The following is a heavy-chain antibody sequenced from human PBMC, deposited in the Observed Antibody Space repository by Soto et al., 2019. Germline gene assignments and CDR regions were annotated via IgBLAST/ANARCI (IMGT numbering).Heavy chain of an antibody. CDR1: GFTFSSYA. Sequence: QVQLVESGGGVVQPGRSLRLSCAASGFTFSSYAMHWVRQAPGKGLGWVAVISYDGSNKYYADSVKGRFTISRDNSKNTLYLQMNSLRAEDTAVYYCARVPSSSGRAPFDYWGQGTLVTVSS. V-gene: IGHV3-30-3*01. D-gene: IGHD2-15*01. J-gene: IGHJ4*02. CDR3: ARVPSSSGRAPFDY. CDR2: ISYDGSNK.